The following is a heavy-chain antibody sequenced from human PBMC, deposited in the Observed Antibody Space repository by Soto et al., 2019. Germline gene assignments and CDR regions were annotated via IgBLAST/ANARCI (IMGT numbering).Heavy chain of an antibody. J-gene: IGHJ5*02. Sequence: QVQLVESGGGVVQPGRSLRLSCAASGFTFSSYTMHWVRQAPGKGLEWVAVISNDGINKYYAGSVEGRFTISRDNSKNTLYLQMNTLRSEDTAIYYCARVADTSWLSWFDPWGQGTLVTVSS. CDR2: ISNDGINK. V-gene: IGHV3-30-3*01. CDR1: GFTFSSYT. D-gene: IGHD3-16*01. CDR3: ARVADTSWLSWFDP.